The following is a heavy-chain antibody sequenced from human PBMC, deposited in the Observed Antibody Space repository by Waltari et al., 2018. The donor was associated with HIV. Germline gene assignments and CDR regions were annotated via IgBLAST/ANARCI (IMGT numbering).Heavy chain of an antibody. J-gene: IGHJ4*02. CDR3: AHSLGTGAVYFDY. CDR1: GFSLNTIGVG. CDR2: IYWHDEK. D-gene: IGHD2-8*01. Sequence: QITLKESGPALVKPTETLTLTCSFSGFSLNTIGVGVGCIRQPPGKALEWLAIIYWHDEKRYSPSLDRRLSITKDTDKNQVVVRMTDMDPVDTATYFCAHSLGTGAVYFDYWGQGTLVAVSS. V-gene: IGHV2-5*01.